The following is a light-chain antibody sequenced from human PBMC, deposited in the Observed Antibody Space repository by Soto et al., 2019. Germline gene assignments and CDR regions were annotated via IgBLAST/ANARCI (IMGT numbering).Light chain of an antibody. Sequence: EIVLTQSPATLSLSPGERATLSCRASQSLSRSLAWYQQKPGQAPRLLIYDASNRATGIPSRFSGSGSGTDFTLTISSLQPEDFATYYCLQDYNYPLTFGGGTKVDIK. V-gene: IGKV3-11*01. CDR3: LQDYNYPLT. CDR2: DAS. CDR1: QSLSRS. J-gene: IGKJ4*01.